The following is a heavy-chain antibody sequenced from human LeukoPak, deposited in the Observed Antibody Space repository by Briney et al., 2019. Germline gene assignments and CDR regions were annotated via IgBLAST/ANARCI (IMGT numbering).Heavy chain of an antibody. Sequence: GGSLRLSCAASGFTFSASAIHWVRQASGKGMEWIGRIRSEPNNYTATYAASVQGRFTISRDDSKNTAYLLMNSLKTEDTALYYCTTLTLYYSDGSGLRSWFDPWGQGTLVIVSA. CDR1: GFTFSASA. CDR3: TTLTLYYSDGSGLRSWFDP. D-gene: IGHD3-22*01. J-gene: IGHJ5*02. V-gene: IGHV3-73*01. CDR2: IRSEPNNYTA.